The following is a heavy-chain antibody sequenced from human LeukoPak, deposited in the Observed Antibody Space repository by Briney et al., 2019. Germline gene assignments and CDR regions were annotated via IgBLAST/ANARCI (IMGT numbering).Heavy chain of an antibody. V-gene: IGHV1-69*13. CDR3: ARGYYDFWSGYSSRGNYYYYMDV. CDR1: GGTFSSYA. J-gene: IGHJ6*03. D-gene: IGHD3-3*01. CDR2: IIPIFGTA. Sequence: GASVKVSCKASGGTFSSYAISWVRQAPGQGLEWMGGIIPIFGTANYAQKFQGRVTITADESTSTAYMELSSLRSDDTAVYYCARGYYDFWSGYSSRGNYYYYMDVWGKGTTVTVSS.